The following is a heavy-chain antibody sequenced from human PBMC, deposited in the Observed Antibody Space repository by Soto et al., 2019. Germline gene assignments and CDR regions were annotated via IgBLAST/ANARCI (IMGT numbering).Heavy chain of an antibody. D-gene: IGHD3-22*01. CDR2: INSDGSST. CDR3: ARDAWDSSGYSYYYYGMDV. V-gene: IGHV3-74*01. J-gene: IGHJ6*02. Sequence: GGSLRLSCAASGFTFSSYWMHWVRQAPGKGLVWVSRINSDGSSTSYADSVKGRFTISRDNAKNTLYLQMNSLRAEDTAVYYCARDAWDSSGYSYYYYGMDVWGQGTTVTVSS. CDR1: GFTFSSYW.